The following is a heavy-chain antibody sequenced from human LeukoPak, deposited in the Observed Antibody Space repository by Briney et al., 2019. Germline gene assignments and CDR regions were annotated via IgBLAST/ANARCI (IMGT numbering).Heavy chain of an antibody. CDR1: GFIFSSYG. J-gene: IGHJ4*02. Sequence: PGRSLRLSCAASGFIFSSYGMHWVRRAPGKGLEWVAVISYDGSNKYYADSVKGRFTISRDNSKNTLYLQMNSLRAEDTAVYYCARELMVREVNSDYWGQGTLVTVSS. D-gene: IGHD3-10*01. CDR2: ISYDGSNK. CDR3: ARELMVREVNSDY. V-gene: IGHV3-30*03.